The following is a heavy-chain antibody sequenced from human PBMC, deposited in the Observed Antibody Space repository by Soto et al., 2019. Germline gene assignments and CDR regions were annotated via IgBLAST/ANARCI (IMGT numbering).Heavy chain of an antibody. CDR2: INPSGDSI. D-gene: IGHD1-26*01. V-gene: IGHV1-46*01. Sequence: APAKPTSEEPGESISSYYMHWVRQAPGQGLEWMGVINPSGDSITYAQKFQGRVTMTKDTSTSTLFMEVSSLRSEDTAVYFCARDWEFGYWGQGTLVT. CDR3: ARDWEFGY. J-gene: IGHJ4*02. CDR1: GESISSYY.